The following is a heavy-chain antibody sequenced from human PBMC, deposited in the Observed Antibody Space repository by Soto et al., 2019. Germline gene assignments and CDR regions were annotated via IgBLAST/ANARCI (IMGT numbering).Heavy chain of an antibody. D-gene: IGHD4-17*01. J-gene: IGHJ4*02. CDR3: AKRTSGTTWGESDY. V-gene: IGHV1-18*04. CDR2: ISGYSGNA. CDR1: WYMFSDYG. Sequence: SVNVSWKTAWYMFSDYGINWVRQAPGQGLEWMGWISGYSGNANLAQKFQGRVTMTTDKSTRTAYMELRRLRSDDTAVYYCAKRTSGTTWGESDYWGQGTLVTVYS.